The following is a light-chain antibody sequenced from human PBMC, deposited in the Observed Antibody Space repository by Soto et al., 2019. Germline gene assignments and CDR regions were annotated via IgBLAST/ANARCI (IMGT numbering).Light chain of an antibody. CDR3: QQYGSSPGWT. V-gene: IGKV3-20*01. CDR2: GAS. CDR1: QSVTTK. J-gene: IGKJ1*01. Sequence: ENVLTQSPDTLSLSPGERSTLSCLASQSVTTKLAWYQHKPCQAPRLLISGASSRASGVPDRFSGSGSGTDFSLTISRLEPGDFAVYYCQQYGSSPGWTFGQGTKVDIK.